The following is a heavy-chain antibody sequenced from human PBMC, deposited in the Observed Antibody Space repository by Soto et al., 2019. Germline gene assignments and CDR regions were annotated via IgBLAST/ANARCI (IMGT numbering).Heavy chain of an antibody. Sequence: GQSLKISCTGSRYAFTSYWIAWVRQMPGKGLEWMGIIYPGDSDTRYSPSFQGQVTISADKSITTAYLQWSSLKASDTAMYYWARGYCTTTSCDPWFDPWGQGTLVTVSS. J-gene: IGHJ5*02. CDR2: IYPGDSDT. CDR3: ARGYCTTTSCDPWFDP. D-gene: IGHD2-2*01. CDR1: RYAFTSYW. V-gene: IGHV5-51*01.